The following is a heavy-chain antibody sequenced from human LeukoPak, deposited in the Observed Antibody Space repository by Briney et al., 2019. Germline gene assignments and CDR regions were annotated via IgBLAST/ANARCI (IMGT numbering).Heavy chain of an antibody. V-gene: IGHV3-21*01. CDR1: EFTFSSYN. CDR2: ISSRNTYI. Sequence: PGGSLRLSCAASEFTFSSYNMNWVRQAPGKGLEWVSSISSRNTYIHYADSVKGRFTISRDNSKNTLYLQMNSLRAEDTAVYYCARAGRSTNHGDWFDPWGQGTLVTVSS. CDR3: ARAGRSTNHGDWFDP. J-gene: IGHJ5*02. D-gene: IGHD2-2*01.